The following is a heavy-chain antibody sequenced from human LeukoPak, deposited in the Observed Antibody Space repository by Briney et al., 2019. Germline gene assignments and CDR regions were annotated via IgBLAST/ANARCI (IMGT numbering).Heavy chain of an antibody. CDR3: ARADGDYGSYYYYYMDV. Sequence: PSETLSLTCTVSGGSISSYYWSWIRQPAGKGLEWIGRIYTSGSTNYNPSLKSRVTMSVDTSKNQFSLKLSSETAADTAVYYCARADGDYGSYYYYYMDVWGKGTTVTVSS. D-gene: IGHD4-17*01. CDR1: GGSISSYY. CDR2: IYTSGST. V-gene: IGHV4-4*07. J-gene: IGHJ6*03.